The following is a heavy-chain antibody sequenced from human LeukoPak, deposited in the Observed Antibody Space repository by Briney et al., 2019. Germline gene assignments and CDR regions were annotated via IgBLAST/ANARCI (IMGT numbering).Heavy chain of an antibody. CDR3: ARGGSGWYQWFDP. CDR1: GGSISSGSYY. J-gene: IGHJ5*02. D-gene: IGHD6-19*01. Sequence: SQTLSLTCTVSGGSISSGSYYWGWIRQPAGKGLELIGRIYTSGSTNYNPYLKSRVIISVDTSKNQFSLKLSSVTAPDTAVYYCARGGSGWYQWFDPWGQGTLVTVSS. V-gene: IGHV4-61*02. CDR2: IYTSGST.